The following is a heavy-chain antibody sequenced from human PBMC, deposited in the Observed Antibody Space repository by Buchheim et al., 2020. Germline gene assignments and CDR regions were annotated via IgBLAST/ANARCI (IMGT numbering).Heavy chain of an antibody. CDR2: IYYSGST. J-gene: IGHJ6*02. D-gene: IGHD3-3*01. Sequence: QVHLQESGPGLVEPSQTLSLTCTVSGGSISSYYWSWIRQPPGKGLEWIGYIYYSGSTNYNPSLKSRVTISVDTSKNQFSLKLSSVTAADTAVYYCARYRYYDFWSGYYTGIRDYYGMDVWGQGTT. CDR1: GGSISSYY. V-gene: IGHV4-59*01. CDR3: ARYRYYDFWSGYYTGIRDYYGMDV.